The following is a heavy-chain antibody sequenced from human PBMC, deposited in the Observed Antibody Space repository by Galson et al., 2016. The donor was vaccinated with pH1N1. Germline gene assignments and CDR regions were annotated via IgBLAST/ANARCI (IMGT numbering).Heavy chain of an antibody. J-gene: IGHJ6*02. CDR3: AMDYFGLDV. CDR1: GDSVSSNTAA. CDR2: TYYRSKWYN. Sequence: CAISGDSVSSNTAAWNWIRQSPLRGLEWLGRTYYRSKWYNDYAVSVKSRININPDTSSNQISLQLKSVTPDDTAVYYCAMDYFGLDVWGQGTTVTVSS. V-gene: IGHV6-1*01.